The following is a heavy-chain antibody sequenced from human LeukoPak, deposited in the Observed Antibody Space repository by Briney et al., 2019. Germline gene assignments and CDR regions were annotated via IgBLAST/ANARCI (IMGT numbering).Heavy chain of an antibody. V-gene: IGHV1-2*02. Sequence: ASVKVSCKASGYTFTGYYIHWVRQAPGQGLEWMGCINPNDGDTNYAQKFQGRVTMTRDTSINTAYMELSRLRSDDTDVYFCARDKSGSSGWYSFFDYWGQGTLVTVAS. CDR1: GYTFTGYY. J-gene: IGHJ4*02. CDR2: INPNDGDT. CDR3: ARDKSGSSGWYSFFDY. D-gene: IGHD6-19*01.